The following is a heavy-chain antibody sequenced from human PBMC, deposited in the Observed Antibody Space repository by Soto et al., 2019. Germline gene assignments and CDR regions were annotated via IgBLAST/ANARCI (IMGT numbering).Heavy chain of an antibody. J-gene: IGHJ1*01. CDR2: INHSGST. CDR3: ARGASSSGFLQH. V-gene: IGHV4-34*01. CDR1: GGSFSGYY. Sequence: SLTCAVYGGSFSGYYWSWIRQPPGKGLEWIGEINHSGSTNYNPSLKSRVTISVDTSKNQFSLKLSSVTAADTAVYYCARGASSSGFLQHWGQGTLVTVSS. D-gene: IGHD6-19*01.